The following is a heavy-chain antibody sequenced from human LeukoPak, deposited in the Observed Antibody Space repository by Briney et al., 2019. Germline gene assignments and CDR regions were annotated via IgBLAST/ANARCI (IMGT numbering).Heavy chain of an antibody. CDR2: IIPIFGTG. CDR1: GGTFSSYA. Sequence: ASVTVSCKASGGTFSSYAISWVRQAPGQGLEWLGGIIPIFGTGNYAQKFQGRVTITTDESTSTAYMELSSLSSEDTAVYYCAIQHPYYYDSSGYYVDYWGQGTLVTVSS. J-gene: IGHJ4*02. D-gene: IGHD3-22*01. V-gene: IGHV1-69*05. CDR3: AIQHPYYYDSSGYYVDY.